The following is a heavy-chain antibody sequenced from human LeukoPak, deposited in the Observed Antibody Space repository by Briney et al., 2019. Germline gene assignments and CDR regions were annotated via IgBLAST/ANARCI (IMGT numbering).Heavy chain of an antibody. CDR1: GYSISSGYY. Sequence: PSETLSLTCTVSGYSISSGYYWTRIRQPAGKGLEWVGRLFDARKVNYNPSLGGRVTMSMDTSKNQFSLRMTSVTAADTAVYYCARGFQGVYDYWGQGALVIVSS. D-gene: IGHD5/OR15-5a*01. V-gene: IGHV4-4*07. CDR3: ARGFQGVYDY. J-gene: IGHJ4*02. CDR2: LFDARKV.